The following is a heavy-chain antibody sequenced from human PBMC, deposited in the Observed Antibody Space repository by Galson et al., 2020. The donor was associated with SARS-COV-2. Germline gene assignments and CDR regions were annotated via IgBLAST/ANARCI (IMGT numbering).Heavy chain of an antibody. J-gene: IGHJ4*02. Sequence: SETLSLTCQVSGGSITNSDHCWDWVRQSSGKGLEWIGSVYSDGTTYYTSSLYSRVTVSLATPKNQFSLRVTSMTAADTAVYFCARHFSGGIVFRSPEVCSPSWGRGMLVPVSS. V-gene: IGHV4-39*07. CDR1: GGSITNSDHC. CDR3: ARHFSGGIVFRSPEVCSPS. CDR2: VYSDGTT. D-gene: IGHD3-10*01.